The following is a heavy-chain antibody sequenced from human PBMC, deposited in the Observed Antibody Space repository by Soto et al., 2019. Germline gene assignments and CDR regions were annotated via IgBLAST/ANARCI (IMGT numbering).Heavy chain of an antibody. J-gene: IGHJ6*02. D-gene: IGHD2-21*02. CDR1: GLSLSTTGVG. CDR3: VQSRCGGDCLQSYSSHSYYGLDV. V-gene: IGHV2-5*02. Sequence: QITLKESGPTLVKPTQTLTLTCTYSGLSLSTTGVGVGWIRQPPGKALEWLALIYWDDDKRYSPSLKSRLTITKDTSKNLVVLTMTNMDPLDTDTYYCVQSRCGGDCLQSYSSHSYYGLDVWGQGTTVTVSS. CDR2: IYWDDDK.